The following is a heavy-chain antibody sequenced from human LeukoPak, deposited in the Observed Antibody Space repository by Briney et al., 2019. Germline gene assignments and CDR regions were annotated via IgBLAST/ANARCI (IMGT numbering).Heavy chain of an antibody. CDR2: IYHSGST. J-gene: IGHJ4*02. Sequence: AETQSLTCAVSGGSISSSNWWSWVRQPPGKGLEWIGEIYHSGSTNYNPSLKSRVTISVDKSKNQFSLKLSSVTAADTAVYYCARDQDWFRSSWCYDYWGQGTLVTVSS. D-gene: IGHD6-13*01. CDR3: ARDQDWFRSSWCYDY. CDR1: GGSISSSNW. V-gene: IGHV4-4*02.